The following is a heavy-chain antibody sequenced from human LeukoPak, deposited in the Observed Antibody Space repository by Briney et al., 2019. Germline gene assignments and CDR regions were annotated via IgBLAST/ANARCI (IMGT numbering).Heavy chain of an antibody. V-gene: IGHV3-15*01. CDR3: ARDSVTMVTHTRAFDI. Sequence: GGSLRLSCAASGLTFSNAWMSWVRQAPGKGLEWVGRIKNKTDGGTTDYAAPVKGRFTISRDNSKNTLYLQMNSLRAEDTAVYYCARDSVTMVTHTRAFDIWGQGTMVTVSS. J-gene: IGHJ3*02. CDR2: IKNKTDGGTT. D-gene: IGHD3-10*01. CDR1: GLTFSNAW.